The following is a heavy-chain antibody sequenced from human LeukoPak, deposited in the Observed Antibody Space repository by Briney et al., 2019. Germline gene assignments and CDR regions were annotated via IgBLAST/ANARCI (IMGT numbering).Heavy chain of an antibody. CDR2: IYYSGST. D-gene: IGHD2-21*02. J-gene: IGHJ1*01. CDR1: GGSISSYY. V-gene: IGHV4-59*01. CDR3: ARAGALYCGGDCYYFQH. Sequence: PSETLSLTCTVSGGSISSYYWSWIRQPPGKGLEWIGYIYYSGSTNYNPSLKSRVTISVDTSKNQFSLKLSSVTAADTAVYYCARAGALYCGGDCYYFQHWGQGTLVTVSS.